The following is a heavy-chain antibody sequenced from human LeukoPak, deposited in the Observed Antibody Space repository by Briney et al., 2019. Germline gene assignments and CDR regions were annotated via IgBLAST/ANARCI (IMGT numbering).Heavy chain of an antibody. CDR1: GFTVSSNY. CDR3: AKAPVTTCRGAFCYPFDY. V-gene: IGHV3-53*01. Sequence: EGSLRLSCAASGFTVSSNYMSWVRQAPGKGLEWVSAISDTGNTYHADSVKGRFTISRDSSKNTLFLQMNRLRPEDAAVYYCAKAPVTTCRGAFCYPFDYWGLGTLVTVSS. CDR2: ISDTGNT. D-gene: IGHD2-15*01. J-gene: IGHJ4*02.